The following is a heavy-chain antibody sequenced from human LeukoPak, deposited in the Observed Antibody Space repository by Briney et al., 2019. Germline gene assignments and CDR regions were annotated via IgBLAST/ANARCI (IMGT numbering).Heavy chain of an antibody. J-gene: IGHJ4*02. V-gene: IGHV4-59*01. Sequence: SETLSLTCTVSGGSISTDYWSWIRQAPGKGREWIGYIYYTGRTNYNASLKSRVTISVDTSTNQFSLKPSSLTAADTAVYYCARAGYDFWSRYYRFFDSWGQGTLVTVSS. CDR2: IYYTGRT. CDR3: ARAGYDFWSRYYRFFDS. D-gene: IGHD3-3*01. CDR1: GGSISTDY.